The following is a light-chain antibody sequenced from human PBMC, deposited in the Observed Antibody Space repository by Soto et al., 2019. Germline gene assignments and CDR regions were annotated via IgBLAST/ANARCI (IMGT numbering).Light chain of an antibody. V-gene: IGKV1-27*01. Sequence: DIQMTQSPSSLSASVGDRVTITCRASQGISNYLAWYQQKPGKVPELLIYAASTLQSGVPSRFSGSASGTAFSLTISGLQPEDVATYYCHKYNHAPTFGGGTKVEIK. CDR3: HKYNHAPT. J-gene: IGKJ4*01. CDR2: AAS. CDR1: QGISNY.